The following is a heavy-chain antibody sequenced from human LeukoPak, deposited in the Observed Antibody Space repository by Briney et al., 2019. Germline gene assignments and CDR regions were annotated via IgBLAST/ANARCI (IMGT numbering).Heavy chain of an antibody. V-gene: IGHV3-48*04. CDR1: GFTFSSYS. CDR2: IDYSGTI. CDR3: ARNSFDS. Sequence: PGGSLRLSCAASGFTFSSYSMNWVRQAPGKGLQWVSYIDYSGTIYYADSVKGRFTISRDNAKNSLYLQMNSLRAEDTAVYYYARNSFDSWGQGTLVTVSS. J-gene: IGHJ4*02.